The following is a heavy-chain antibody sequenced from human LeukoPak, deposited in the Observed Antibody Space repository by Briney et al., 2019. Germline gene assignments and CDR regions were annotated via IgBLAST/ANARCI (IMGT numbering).Heavy chain of an antibody. J-gene: IGHJ6*03. Sequence: PSETLSLTCAVYGGSFSGYYWSWIRQPPGKGLEWIGEINHSGSTNYNPSLKSRVTISVDTSKNQFSLKLSSVTAADTAVYYCARAVKINYGYYYYYYVDVWGKGTTVTVSS. CDR3: ARAVKINYGYYYYYYVDV. D-gene: IGHD3-10*01. CDR1: GGSFSGYY. V-gene: IGHV4-34*01. CDR2: INHSGST.